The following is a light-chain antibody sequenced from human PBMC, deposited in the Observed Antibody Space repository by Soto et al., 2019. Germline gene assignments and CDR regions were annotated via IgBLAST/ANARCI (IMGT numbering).Light chain of an antibody. CDR3: QQYGSSPPTYT. CDR2: GAS. V-gene: IGKV3-20*01. Sequence: EIVLTQSPGTLSVSPGERATLSCRASQSVSSSYLAWYQQKPGQAPRLLIYGASSRATGIPDRFSGSGSGTDFTLTISRLEPEDFAVYYCQQYGSSPPTYTFGQGTKV. CDR1: QSVSSSY. J-gene: IGKJ2*01.